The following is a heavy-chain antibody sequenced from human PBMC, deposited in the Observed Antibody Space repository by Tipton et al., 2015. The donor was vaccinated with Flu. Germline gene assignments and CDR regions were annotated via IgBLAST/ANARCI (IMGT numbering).Heavy chain of an antibody. Sequence: LRLSCAASGFIFSTYGMHWVRQAPGKGLEWIGRIHTSGTTYYKPSLKSRVTISVDTSKNHFSLKLRSVTAADTAIYCCARAESSVWAGYYYGVDVWGQGTTVTVSS. D-gene: IGHD6-19*01. V-gene: IGHV4-4*08. J-gene: IGHJ6*02. CDR3: ARAESSVWAGYYYGVDV. CDR1: GFIFSTYG. CDR2: IHTSGTT.